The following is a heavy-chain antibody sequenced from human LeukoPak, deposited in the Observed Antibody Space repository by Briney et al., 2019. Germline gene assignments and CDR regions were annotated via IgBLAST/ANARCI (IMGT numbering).Heavy chain of an antibody. CDR3: ARQSYAKFDP. CDR2: IYSGGST. Sequence: GGSLRLSCAASEFSVGSNYMTWVRQAPGKGLEWVSLIYSGGSTYYADSVKGRFTISRDNARKLVFLQMNSLRVEDTAVYYCARQSYAKFDPWGQGTLVTVSS. D-gene: IGHD3-16*01. CDR1: EFSVGSNY. V-gene: IGHV3-66*04. J-gene: IGHJ5*02.